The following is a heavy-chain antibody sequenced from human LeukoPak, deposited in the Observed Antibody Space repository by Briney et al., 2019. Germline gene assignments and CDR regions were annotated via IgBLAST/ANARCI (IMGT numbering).Heavy chain of an antibody. CDR1: GGSISSGGYY. V-gene: IGHV4-31*03. J-gene: IGHJ5*02. D-gene: IGHD3-22*01. CDR2: IYYSGST. CDR3: TRVTTMIDNWFDP. Sequence: SETLSLTCTVSGGSISSGGYYWSWIRQHPGKGLEWIGYIYYSGSTYYNPSLKSRVTISVDTSKNQFSLKLSSVTAADTAVYYCTRVTTMIDNWFDPWGQGTLVTVSS.